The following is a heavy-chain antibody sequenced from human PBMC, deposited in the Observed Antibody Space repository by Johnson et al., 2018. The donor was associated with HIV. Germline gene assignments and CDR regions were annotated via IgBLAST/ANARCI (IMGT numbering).Heavy chain of an antibody. D-gene: IGHD3-10*01. CDR1: GFTVSSNY. CDR3: ASEVRGVLDI. Sequence: VQLVESGGGLVQPGGSLRLSCAASGFTVSSNYMSWVRQAPGKGLEWVSVIYTGGSTYYADSVKGRFTISRDNSKNTLDLQMNSLRVEDTAVYYCASEVRGVLDIWGQGTMVTVSS. V-gene: IGHV3-66*01. CDR2: IYTGGST. J-gene: IGHJ3*02.